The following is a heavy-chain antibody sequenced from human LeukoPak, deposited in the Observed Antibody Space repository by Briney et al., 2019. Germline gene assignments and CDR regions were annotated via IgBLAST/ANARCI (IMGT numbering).Heavy chain of an antibody. Sequence: GGSLRLSCAASGFTFSSYAMSWVRQAPGKGLEWVSAISGSGGSTYYADSVKGRFTISRDNSKNTLYLQMNSLRAEDTAVYYCARDLRNYDYVWGSYRYGYYGMDVWGQGTTVTVSS. J-gene: IGHJ6*02. CDR3: ARDLRNYDYVWGSYRYGYYGMDV. CDR2: ISGSGGST. V-gene: IGHV3-23*01. CDR1: GFTFSSYA. D-gene: IGHD3-16*02.